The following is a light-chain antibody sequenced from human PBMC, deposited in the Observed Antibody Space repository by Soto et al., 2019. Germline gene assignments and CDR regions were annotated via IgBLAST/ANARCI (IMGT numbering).Light chain of an antibody. J-gene: IGKJ4*01. Sequence: DIQMTQSPSSLSASVGDRVTITCRASQSISTYVSWYQHRPGKAPKLLIYSASTLQSGVPPRFSGSGSGTDFTLTISSLQPEDFATYYCQQSFNTLIFGGGTKVEIE. CDR1: QSISTY. CDR2: SAS. CDR3: QQSFNTLI. V-gene: IGKV1-39*01.